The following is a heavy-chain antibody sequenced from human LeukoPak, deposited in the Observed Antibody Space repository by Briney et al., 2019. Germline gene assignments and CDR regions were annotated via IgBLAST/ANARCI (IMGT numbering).Heavy chain of an antibody. CDR3: AGHHPRNTVDF. D-gene: IGHD3-16*02. Sequence: SETLSLTCTVSGGSISSYYWSWIRQPPGKGLEWIGSIYYSGSTNYNPSLNSRVTISVDTSKNQFSLKLTSVTAADTAVYYCAGHHPRNTVDFWGQGTLVTVSS. J-gene: IGHJ4*02. CDR1: GGSISSYY. CDR2: IYYSGST. V-gene: IGHV4-59*01.